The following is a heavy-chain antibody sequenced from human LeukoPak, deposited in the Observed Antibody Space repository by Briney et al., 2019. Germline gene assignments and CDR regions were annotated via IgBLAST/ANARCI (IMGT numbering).Heavy chain of an antibody. D-gene: IGHD4-23*01. J-gene: IGHJ4*02. Sequence: PWGSLILSCAASGFTFSSYAMSWVRPAPGKGLEWVSAISGSGGSTYYADSVKGRFTISRDNSKNTLYLQMNSLRAEDTAVYYCAKDLYYGGDYWGQGTLVTVSS. CDR2: ISGSGGST. CDR1: GFTFSSYA. V-gene: IGHV3-23*01. CDR3: AKDLYYGGDY.